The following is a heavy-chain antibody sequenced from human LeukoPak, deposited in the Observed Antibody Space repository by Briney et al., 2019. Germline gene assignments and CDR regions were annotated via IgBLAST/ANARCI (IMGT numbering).Heavy chain of an antibody. CDR3: ADPPSDY. CDR2: INQDGSEK. CDR1: GFNFNTKW. J-gene: IGHJ4*02. V-gene: IGHV3-7*01. Sequence: PGGSLRLSCAASGFNFNTKWMTWVRQAPGKGLEWVANINQDGSEKYSVDSVKGRFTISRDNAKNPLYLEMSGLRAEDSAVYYCADPPSDYWGQGTLVAVSS.